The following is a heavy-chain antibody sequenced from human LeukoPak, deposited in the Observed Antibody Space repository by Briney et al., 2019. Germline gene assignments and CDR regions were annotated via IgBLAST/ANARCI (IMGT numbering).Heavy chain of an antibody. D-gene: IGHD1-26*01. V-gene: IGHV3-53*05. Sequence: GGSLRLSCAASGFTVSSSYMSWVRQAPGKGLEWVSVIYAGGTTYYPDSVKGRFTISRDNSKNTLYLQMDSLGSEDTAVYYCATNGYSGTYNRYFDSWGQGTLATVSS. CDR3: ATNGYSGTYNRYFDS. CDR2: IYAGGTT. J-gene: IGHJ4*02. CDR1: GFTVSSSY.